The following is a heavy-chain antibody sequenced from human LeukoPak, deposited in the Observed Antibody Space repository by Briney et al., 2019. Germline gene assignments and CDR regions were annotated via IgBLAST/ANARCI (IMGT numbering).Heavy chain of an antibody. J-gene: IGHJ4*02. CDR3: ARVACRGYCSSTSDFDY. V-gene: IGHV4-30-2*01. Sequence: SETLSLTCTVSGGSISSGGYYWSWIRQPPGKGLEWIGYIYHSGSTYYNPSLKSRATISVDRSKNQFSLKLSSVTAADTAVYYCARVACRGYCSSTSDFDYWGQGTLVTVSS. CDR2: IYHSGST. CDR1: GGSISSGGYY. D-gene: IGHD2-2*01.